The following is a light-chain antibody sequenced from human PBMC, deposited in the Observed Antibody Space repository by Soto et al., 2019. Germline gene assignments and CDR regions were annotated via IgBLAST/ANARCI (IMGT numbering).Light chain of an antibody. Sequence: QSALTQPASVSGSHGRSITISCTGTSSDVGAYIFVSWYQQHPGKAPKLMIYDIINRPSGVSNRFSGSKSGNSASLSISGLQPEDEASYFCGSYTSATTCVFGGGTNFTVL. V-gene: IGLV2-14*03. J-gene: IGLJ3*02. CDR2: DII. CDR1: SSDVGAYIF. CDR3: GSYTSATTCV.